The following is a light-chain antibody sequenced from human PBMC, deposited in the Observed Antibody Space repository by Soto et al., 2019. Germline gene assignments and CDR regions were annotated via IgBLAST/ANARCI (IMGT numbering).Light chain of an antibody. CDR3: CSYTPSNNRQIV. V-gene: IGLV2-14*01. CDR1: SSDVGGYNY. CDR2: DVS. Sequence: QSALTQPASVSGSPGQSITISCTGTSSDVGGYNYVSWYQQHPGKAPKFMIYDVSNRPSGVSNRFSGSKSGNTASLTISGLQAEVEADYYCCSYTPSNNRQIVFGTGTKVTV. J-gene: IGLJ1*01.